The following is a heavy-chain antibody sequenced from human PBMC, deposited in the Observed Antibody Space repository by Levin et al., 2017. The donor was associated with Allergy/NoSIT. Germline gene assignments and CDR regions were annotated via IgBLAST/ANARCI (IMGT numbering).Heavy chain of an antibody. V-gene: IGHV1-69*02. D-gene: IGHD5-18*01. CDR3: ARGAWIQLWYYFDY. CDR2: IIPIPGIA. CDR1: GGTFNGYT. Sequence: KISCKASGGTFNGYTISWVRQAPGQGLEWMGRIIPIPGIANYAQKFQGRVTISADKSTSTAYMELSSLRSEDTAVYYCARGAWIQLWYYFDYWGQGTLVTVSS. J-gene: IGHJ4*02.